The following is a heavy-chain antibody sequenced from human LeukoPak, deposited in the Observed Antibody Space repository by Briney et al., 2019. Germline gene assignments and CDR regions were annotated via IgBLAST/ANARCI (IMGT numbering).Heavy chain of an antibody. CDR2: IDGSGDAT. CDR3: AEEHPSDSRYLHFDY. Sequence: PGGSLRLSCSPSGFTFTYFAMTWVRQAPGKGPEWVSSIDGSGDATYYADSVKGRFTISRDNSKNTLYLQMNSLRVDDTAVYYRAEEHPSDSRYLHFDYWGQGTLVTVSS. J-gene: IGHJ4*02. V-gene: IGHV3-23*01. D-gene: IGHD1-14*01. CDR1: GFTFTYFA.